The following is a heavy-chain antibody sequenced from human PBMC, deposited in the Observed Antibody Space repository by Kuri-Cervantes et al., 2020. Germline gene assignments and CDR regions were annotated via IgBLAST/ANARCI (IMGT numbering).Heavy chain of an antibody. D-gene: IGHD3-10*01. CDR3: ARKSDERGEGIDY. CDR1: GGSISSGGYY. CDR2: IYYSGST. Sequence: SETLSLTCTVSGGSISSGGYYWSWIRQHPGKGLEWIGYIYYSGSTYYNPSLKSRVTISVDTSKNQFSLKLSSVTAADTAVYYCARKSDERGEGIDYWGQGTLVTVSS. V-gene: IGHV4-30-4*08. J-gene: IGHJ4*02.